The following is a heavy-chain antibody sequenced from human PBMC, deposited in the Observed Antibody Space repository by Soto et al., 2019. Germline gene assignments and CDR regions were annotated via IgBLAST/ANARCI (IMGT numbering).Heavy chain of an antibody. CDR3: AKDHSAPYVEGSDY. Sequence: GGSLRLSCAASGFTFSNYAMTWVRQAPGKGLEWVSTISTTGAYTSYADSVNGRFTISRDNSMNTLYLQMSSLRAEDTAVYYCAKDHSAPYVEGSDYWGQGTLVTVSS. CDR1: GFTFSNYA. CDR2: ISTTGAYT. V-gene: IGHV3-23*01. J-gene: IGHJ4*02. D-gene: IGHD3-10*02.